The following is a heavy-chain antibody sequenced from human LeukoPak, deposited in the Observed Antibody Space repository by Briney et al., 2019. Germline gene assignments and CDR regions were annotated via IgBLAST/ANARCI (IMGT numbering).Heavy chain of an antibody. CDR3: ARDRIIYGDYGDAFDI. J-gene: IGHJ3*02. V-gene: IGHV3-21*01. D-gene: IGHD4-17*01. CDR2: ISSSSNYI. CDR1: GFTVSYNY. Sequence: GGSLRLSCAASGFTVSYNYMNWVRQAPGKGLEWVSSISSSSNYIYYADSVKGRFTISRDNAKNSLYLQMNSLRAEDTAVYYCARDRIIYGDYGDAFDIWGQGTMVTVSS.